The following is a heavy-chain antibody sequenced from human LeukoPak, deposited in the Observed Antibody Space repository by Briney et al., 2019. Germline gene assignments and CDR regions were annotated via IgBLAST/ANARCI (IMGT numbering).Heavy chain of an antibody. J-gene: IGHJ6*03. V-gene: IGHV1-8*01. Sequence: GASVKVSCKASGYTFTSYDINWVRQATGQGLEWMGWMNPNSGNTGYAQKFQGRVTITRNTSISTAYMELSSLRSEDTAVYYCARETPPLYYMDVWGKGTTVTISS. CDR1: GYTFTSYD. CDR3: ARETPPLYYMDV. CDR2: MNPNSGNT.